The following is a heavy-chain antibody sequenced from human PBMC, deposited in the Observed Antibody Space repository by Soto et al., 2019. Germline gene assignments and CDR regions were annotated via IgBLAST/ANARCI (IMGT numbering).Heavy chain of an antibody. Sequence: EVKLLESGGTLEQPGGSLTLSCAASGFTFSSHAMSWVRQATGKGLEWVSALSGSGATAYYADSVKSRFTGSRDNSKTPLYLQLNSLSAEDTAVYYCPKPPPTASNTYYHYYGLDAWGQGTAVTVSS. CDR3: PKPPPTASNTYYHYYGLDA. CDR2: LSGSGATA. J-gene: IGHJ6*02. D-gene: IGHD4-17*01. CDR1: GFTFSSHA. V-gene: IGHV3-23*01.